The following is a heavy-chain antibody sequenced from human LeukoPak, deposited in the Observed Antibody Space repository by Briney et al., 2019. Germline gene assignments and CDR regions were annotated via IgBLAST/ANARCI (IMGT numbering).Heavy chain of an antibody. CDR2: ISSGGSTI. Sequence: GGSLRLSCTVSGFTFSSYEMNWVRQAPGKGLEWVSYISSGGSTIYYVDSVKGRFTISRDNAKNSLYLQMNSLRAEDTAVYYCARGDLAYSRYYRGGGYFDYWGQGTLVTVSS. J-gene: IGHJ4*02. V-gene: IGHV3-48*03. CDR3: ARGDLAYSRYYRGGGYFDY. CDR1: GFTFSSYE. D-gene: IGHD3-16*01.